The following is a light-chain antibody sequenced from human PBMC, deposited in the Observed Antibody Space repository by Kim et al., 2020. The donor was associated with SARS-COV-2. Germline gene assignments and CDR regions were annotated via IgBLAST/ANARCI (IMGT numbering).Light chain of an antibody. Sequence: ASVKLTCTLSSGHSSYAIAWHQQQPEKGPRYLMKLNSDGSHSKGDGIPDRFSGSSSGAERYLTISSLQSEDEADYYCQTWGLASGVFGGGTKLTVL. CDR3: QTWGLASGV. CDR1: SGHSSYA. CDR2: LNSDGSH. J-gene: IGLJ3*02. V-gene: IGLV4-69*01.